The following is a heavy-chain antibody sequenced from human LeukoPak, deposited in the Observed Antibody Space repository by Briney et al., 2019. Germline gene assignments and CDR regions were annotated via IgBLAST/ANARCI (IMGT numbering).Heavy chain of an antibody. CDR3: AKEGIGSTATFFDY. CDR2: ISASADAT. D-gene: IGHD1-14*01. Sequence: GGSLRLSCAASGFTFNTYAMNWVRQAPGEGLEWVSSISASADATYCADSVRGRFTISRDNSKNAVYLQMNSLSAEDTAVYYCAKEGIGSTATFFDYWGQGILVTVSS. J-gene: IGHJ4*02. V-gene: IGHV3-23*01. CDR1: GFTFNTYA.